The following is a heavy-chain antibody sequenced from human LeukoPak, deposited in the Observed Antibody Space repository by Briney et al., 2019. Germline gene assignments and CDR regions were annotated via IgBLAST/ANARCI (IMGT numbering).Heavy chain of an antibody. CDR2: ISSTGSPI. V-gene: IGHV3-48*04. J-gene: IGHJ3*02. Sequence: GGSLRLSCAASGFTFSSYSMPWVRQAPGKGLEWISYISSTGSPIYYTDSVKGRFTISRDNAKNSLYLQMNSLRAEDTAVYYCARPHSSSRTNDAFDIWGQGTMVTVSS. D-gene: IGHD6-13*01. CDR3: ARPHSSSRTNDAFDI. CDR1: GFTFSSYS.